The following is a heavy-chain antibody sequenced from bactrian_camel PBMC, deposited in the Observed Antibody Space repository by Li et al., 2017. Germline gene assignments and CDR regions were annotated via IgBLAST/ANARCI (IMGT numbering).Heavy chain of an antibody. CDR3: AADQGAAKTSNGIWIDYDYNY. CDR2: SNADGST. Sequence: HVQLVESGGGSVQTGGTLTLSCVASGYTYSSRCMAWFRQAPGQEREEVARSNADGSTRYTDSVKGRFTVSKDRATDTVYLQMNNLEPEDTAMYYCAADQGAAKTSNGIWIDYDYNYWGQGTQVTVS. CDR1: GYTYSSRC. V-gene: IGHV3S53*01. J-gene: IGHJ4*01. D-gene: IGHD3*01.